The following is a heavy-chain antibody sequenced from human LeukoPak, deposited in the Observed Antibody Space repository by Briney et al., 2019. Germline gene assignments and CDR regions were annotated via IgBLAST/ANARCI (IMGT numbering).Heavy chain of an antibody. CDR2: MTPNSGNG. V-gene: IGHV1-8*02. D-gene: IGHD3-10*01. Sequence: GASVKVSCEASGYTFTSYDLHWVRQTTGQGLEWMGWMTPNSGNGGSALRFEGRVTFSRDSSISTAYMELSRLTSEDTAVYYCARALFPDYYGSGSYYEHWFDPWGQGTLVTVSS. CDR3: ARALFPDYYGSGSYYEHWFDP. CDR1: GYTFTSYD. J-gene: IGHJ5*02.